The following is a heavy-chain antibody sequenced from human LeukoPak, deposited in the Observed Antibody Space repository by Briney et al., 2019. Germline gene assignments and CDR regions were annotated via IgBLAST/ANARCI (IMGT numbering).Heavy chain of an antibody. CDR2: IYYSGST. CDR3: ARHEFDSGSLPYFVY. J-gene: IGHJ4*02. Sequence: SETLSLTCTVSGGSIRGYYWSWIRQPPGKGLEWIGYIYYSGSTNYIPSLKSRVTISVDTSKNQFSLNLSAVPAADTAVYYCARHEFDSGSLPYFVYWGRGIRVTVSS. V-gene: IGHV4-59*08. CDR1: GGSIRGYY. D-gene: IGHD3-10*01.